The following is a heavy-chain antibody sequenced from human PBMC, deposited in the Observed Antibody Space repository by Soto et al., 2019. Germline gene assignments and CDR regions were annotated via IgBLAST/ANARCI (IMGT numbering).Heavy chain of an antibody. CDR2: MNANSGNT. J-gene: IGHJ4*02. CDR3: ARGRAASIDY. V-gene: IGHV1-8*01. D-gene: IGHD6-25*01. CDR1: GYTFTSYD. Sequence: QVQLVQSGAEVKQPGASVKVSCKASGYTFTSYDINWVRQATGQGLEWMGWMNANSGNTGYEQKLQSRVTMTRNTSISTAYIELSSLRSEDKDVYYCARGRAASIDYWGQGTLVTVSS.